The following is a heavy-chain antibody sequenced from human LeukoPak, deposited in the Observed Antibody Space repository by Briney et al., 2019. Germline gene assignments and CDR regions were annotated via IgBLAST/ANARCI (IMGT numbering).Heavy chain of an antibody. V-gene: IGHV3-30*15. CDR1: GFTLRNYA. J-gene: IGHJ4*02. D-gene: IGHD6-19*01. CDR2: ISIDGSRQ. CDR3: AREQGGSGWSGFDY. Sequence: PGGSLRLSCAPSIGFTLRNYAIHWVRQAPGKGLEWVVVISIDGSRQHYADFLVGRFTISRDNSKNTVSLQMSSLRTEDTAVYFCAREQGGSGWSGFDYWGQGTLVTVSS.